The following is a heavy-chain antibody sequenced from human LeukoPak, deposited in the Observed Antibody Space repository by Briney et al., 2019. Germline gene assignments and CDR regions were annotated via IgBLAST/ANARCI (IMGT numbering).Heavy chain of an antibody. V-gene: IGHV3-48*01. CDR3: ARAEEAYYDFWSGYSNAFDI. D-gene: IGHD3-3*01. Sequence: GGSLRLSCAASGFIFSNYEMNWVRQAPGKGLEWVSYISSSSSTIYYADSVKGRFTLSRDNAKNSLYLQMNSLRAEDTAVYYCARAEEAYYDFWSGYSNAFDIWGQGTMVTVSS. CDR1: GFIFSNYE. J-gene: IGHJ3*02. CDR2: ISSSSSTI.